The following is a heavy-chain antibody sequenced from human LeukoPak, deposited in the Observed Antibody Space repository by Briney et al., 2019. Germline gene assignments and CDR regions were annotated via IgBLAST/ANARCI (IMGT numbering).Heavy chain of an antibody. J-gene: IGHJ6*03. CDR3: ARNIAVAGRGDYMDV. V-gene: IGHV4-59*04. Sequence: SETLSLTCTVSGGSISSYYWGWIRQPPGKGLEWIGNIYYSGSTYYNPSLKSRVTISVDTSKNQFSLKLSSVTAADTAVYYCARNIAVAGRGDYMDVWGKGTTVTISS. CDR1: GGSISSYY. CDR2: IYYSGST. D-gene: IGHD6-19*01.